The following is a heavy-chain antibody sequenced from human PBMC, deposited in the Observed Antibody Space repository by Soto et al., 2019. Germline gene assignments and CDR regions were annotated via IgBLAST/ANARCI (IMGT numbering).Heavy chain of an antibody. Sequence: QVQLQQGGAGLLKPSETLSLTCGVYGGPLSGYFWRWIRQAPGNGLEWIGEIDPKGDITYNSSLMRRVTISLDTSKMRFFLNLNSVTAADTGLYYFASVPTQDTARIWFDPWGEGNLVNVSS. CDR3: ASVPTQDTARIWFDP. D-gene: IGHD2-2*01. J-gene: IGHJ5*02. CDR1: GGPLSGYF. CDR2: IDPKGDI. V-gene: IGHV4-34*02.